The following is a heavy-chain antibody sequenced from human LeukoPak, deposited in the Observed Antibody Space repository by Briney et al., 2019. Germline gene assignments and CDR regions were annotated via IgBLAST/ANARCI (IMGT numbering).Heavy chain of an antibody. D-gene: IGHD6-13*01. CDR3: ARDTDSRNWNGLFDH. CDR2: ISSSGSTI. Sequence: GGSLRLSCAASGFTFSGYYMSWIRQAPGKGLEWVSYISSSGSTIYYADSVKGRFTISRDNAKNSLYLQMNSLRAEDTAVYYCARDTDSRNWNGLFDHWGQGTLVTVSS. V-gene: IGHV3-11*04. CDR1: GFTFSGYY. J-gene: IGHJ4*02.